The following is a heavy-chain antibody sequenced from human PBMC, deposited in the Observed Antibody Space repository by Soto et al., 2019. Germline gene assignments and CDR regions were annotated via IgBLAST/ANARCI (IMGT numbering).Heavy chain of an antibody. J-gene: IGHJ4*02. CDR1: GGSSSNYY. V-gene: IGHV4-34*01. D-gene: IGHD6-13*01. Sequence: SETLSLTCAVYGGSSSNYYWSWIRQPPGKGLEWIGEINHRGDTNYNPSLKSRVNLSVDMSKNQLSLKVSSVTAADTALYYCARGARYNSSWYNWGQGTLVTVSS. CDR2: INHRGDT. CDR3: ARGARYNSSWYN.